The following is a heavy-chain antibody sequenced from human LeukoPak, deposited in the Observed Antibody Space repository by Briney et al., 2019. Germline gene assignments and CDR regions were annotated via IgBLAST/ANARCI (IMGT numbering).Heavy chain of an antibody. CDR3: ARAKAAGSYDF. Sequence: PSEALSLTCSVSGSSIGRHYWTWIRQPPGKGLEWIGYTHFSGSSNYNPSLKSRATTSLDRAKNQISLTLTSVTAADTALYFCARAKAAGSYDFWGQGTLVTVSS. CDR2: THFSGSS. CDR1: GSSIGRHY. V-gene: IGHV4-59*11. J-gene: IGHJ4*02. D-gene: IGHD6-13*01.